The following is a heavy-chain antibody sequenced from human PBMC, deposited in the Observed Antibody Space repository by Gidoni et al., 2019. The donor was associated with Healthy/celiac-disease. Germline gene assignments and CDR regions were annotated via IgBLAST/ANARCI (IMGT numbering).Heavy chain of an antibody. Sequence: QVQLQQWGAGLLKPSETLSLTCAVYGGSFIGYYWSWIRQPPGKGLEWIGEINHSGSTNYNPSLKSRVTISVDTSKNQFSLKLSSVTAADTAVYYCARTGIGGTTEFSGYFDYWGQGTLVTVSS. V-gene: IGHV4-34*01. CDR2: INHSGST. CDR1: GGSFIGYY. J-gene: IGHJ4*02. D-gene: IGHD4-4*01. CDR3: ARTGIGGTTEFSGYFDY.